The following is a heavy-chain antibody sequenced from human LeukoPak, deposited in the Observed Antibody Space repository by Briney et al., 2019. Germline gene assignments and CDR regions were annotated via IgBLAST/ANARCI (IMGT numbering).Heavy chain of an antibody. Sequence: PSETLSLTCTVSGDSINSYYWTWIRQAPGKGLEWIGYIYYTGSTNYSPSLKSRVSISIDPSKNQFSLKLTSVTAADTAVYYCARDPTYWGQGILVTVSS. CDR2: IYYTGST. V-gene: IGHV4-59*01. CDR1: GDSINSYY. J-gene: IGHJ4*02. CDR3: ARDPTY.